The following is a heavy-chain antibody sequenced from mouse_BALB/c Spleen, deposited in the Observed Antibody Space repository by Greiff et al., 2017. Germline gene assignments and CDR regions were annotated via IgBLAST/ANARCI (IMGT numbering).Heavy chain of an antibody. D-gene: IGHD1-1*01. V-gene: IGHV2-9*02. CDR1: GFSLTSYG. Sequence: QVRLKESGPGLVAPSQSLSITCTVSGFSLTSYGVHWVRQPPGKGLEWLGVIWAGGSTNYNSALMSRLSISKDNSKSQVFLKMNSLQTDDTAMYYCAREGGYYGSSPWFAYWGQGTLVTVSA. CDR2: IWAGGST. CDR3: AREGGYYGSSPWFAY. J-gene: IGHJ3*01.